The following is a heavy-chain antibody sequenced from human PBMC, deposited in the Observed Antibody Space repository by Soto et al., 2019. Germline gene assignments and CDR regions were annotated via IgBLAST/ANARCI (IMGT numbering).Heavy chain of an antibody. V-gene: IGHV1-46*01. D-gene: IGHD2-2*01. CDR3: ARDNSNIVLGVPYWCFAP. CDR2: INPSGDFT. J-gene: IGHJ5*02. Sequence: GASVKVSCKASGFSFSIYWMHWVRKAPGQGLEWMGLINPSGDFTIYAQKFQGRLTMTRDTSTTPVYMELSSLRFEDTAVYYCARDNSNIVLGVPYWCFAPWGQGTLVTVSS. CDR1: GFSFSIYW.